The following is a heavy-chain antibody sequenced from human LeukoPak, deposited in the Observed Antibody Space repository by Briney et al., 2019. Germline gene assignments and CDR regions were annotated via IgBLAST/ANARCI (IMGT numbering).Heavy chain of an antibody. J-gene: IGHJ4*02. D-gene: IGHD3-16*02. Sequence: PSETLSLTCAVYGGSFSGYYWSWIRQPPGKGLEWIGEINHSGSTNCNPSLKSRVTISVDTSKNQFSLKLSSVTAADTAVYYCARGFPPYDYVWGSYRLYYFDYWGQGTLVTVSS. CDR1: GGSFSGYY. CDR2: INHSGST. CDR3: ARGFPPYDYVWGSYRLYYFDY. V-gene: IGHV4-34*01.